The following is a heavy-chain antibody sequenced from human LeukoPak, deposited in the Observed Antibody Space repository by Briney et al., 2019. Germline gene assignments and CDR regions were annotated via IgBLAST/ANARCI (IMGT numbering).Heavy chain of an antibody. J-gene: IGHJ3*02. CDR2: ISGSGDNT. V-gene: IGHV3-23*01. Sequence: GGTLRLSCAASGFIFSSHGMNWVRQAPGKGLEWVSGISGSGDNTYYADSVKGRFTISRDNSKNTLYLQINSLRAEDTAVYYCAKERIQLWLTLTADAFDIWGQGTMVTVSS. CDR1: GFIFSSHG. CDR3: AKERIQLWLTLTADAFDI. D-gene: IGHD5-18*01.